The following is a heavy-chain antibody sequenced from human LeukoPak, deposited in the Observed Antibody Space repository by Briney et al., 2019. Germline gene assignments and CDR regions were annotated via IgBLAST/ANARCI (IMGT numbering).Heavy chain of an antibody. Sequence: PSETLSLTCTVSGGSVSSYSWSWIRQPPGKGLEWIGYMFYSGSTNYNPSLKSRVAISVDTSKNQFSLKLTSVTAADMAVYYCAKEASSTSGWYVDYWGQGTLVTVSS. D-gene: IGHD6-19*01. CDR2: MFYSGST. J-gene: IGHJ4*02. CDR1: GGSVSSYS. CDR3: AKEASSTSGWYVDY. V-gene: IGHV4-59*02.